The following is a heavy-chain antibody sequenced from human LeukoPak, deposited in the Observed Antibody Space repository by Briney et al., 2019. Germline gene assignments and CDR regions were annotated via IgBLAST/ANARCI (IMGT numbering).Heavy chain of an antibody. CDR3: ARHRGYSSGLFEY. Sequence: SETLSLTCAVSGASFSTYYWSWIRQPPGKGLEWIGYIYYSGSTNYNPSLKSRITISVDTSKNQFSLNLSSVTAADTAVYYCARHRGYSSGLFEYWGQGTLVTVSS. CDR1: GASFSTYY. CDR2: IYYSGST. J-gene: IGHJ4*02. D-gene: IGHD6-19*01. V-gene: IGHV4-59*08.